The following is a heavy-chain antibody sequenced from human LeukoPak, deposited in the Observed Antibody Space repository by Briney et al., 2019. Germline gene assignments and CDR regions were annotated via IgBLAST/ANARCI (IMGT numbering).Heavy chain of an antibody. CDR2: IYTSGTT. D-gene: IGHD2-8*01. V-gene: IGHV3-66*01. CDR1: GFTISSYD. CDR3: ARNGGGLGL. J-gene: IGHJ4*02. Sequence: GSLSLSCAASGFTISSYDMTWVRQAPGKGLEWVSVIYTSGTTSYTDSVRGRFTISRDSSTNTVYFQMNSLRDEDTAVYYCARNGGGLGLWGQGTLVTVSS.